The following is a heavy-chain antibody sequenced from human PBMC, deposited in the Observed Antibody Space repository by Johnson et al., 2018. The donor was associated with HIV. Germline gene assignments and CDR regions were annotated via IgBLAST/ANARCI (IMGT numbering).Heavy chain of an antibody. CDR3: AKGSGSGWLRDAFDI. CDR1: GFTFSSYA. D-gene: IGHD6-19*01. V-gene: IGHV3-30*18. Sequence: QVHLVESGGGVVLPGGSLRLSCAASGFTFSSYAMHWVRQAPGKGLEWVAVILSDGSKKYYADSVKGRFTISRDNSKNTLYLEMNSLRAEDTAVYYCAKGSGSGWLRDAFDIWGQGTMVTVSS. CDR2: ILSDGSKK. J-gene: IGHJ3*02.